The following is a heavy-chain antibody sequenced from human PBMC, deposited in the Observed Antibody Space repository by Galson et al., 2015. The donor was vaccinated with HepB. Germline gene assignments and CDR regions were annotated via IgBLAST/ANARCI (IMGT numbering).Heavy chain of an antibody. CDR2: ISGDSNYI. CDR3: AKPGAGGPAAFHFYYLDV. Sequence: SLRLSCAVSGFNLSPYSMNWVRQAPGKGLEWVSFISGDSNYIYYADSVKGRFTVSRENAKRSLYLHMNSLRAEDTAVYYCAKPGAGGPAAFHFYYLDVWGNGTTVTVSS. V-gene: IGHV3-21*01. CDR1: GFNLSPYS. J-gene: IGHJ6*03. D-gene: IGHD2-2*01.